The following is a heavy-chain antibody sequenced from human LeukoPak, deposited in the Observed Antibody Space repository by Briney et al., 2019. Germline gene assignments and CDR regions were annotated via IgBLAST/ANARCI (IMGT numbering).Heavy chain of an antibody. CDR3: AKETLRYFDS. CDR1: GFTFTTSG. CDR2: ISYDGSSK. J-gene: IGHJ4*02. Sequence: GGSLRLSCAASGFTFTTSGLHWVRQAPGKGLEWVALISYDGSSKVYADSVKGRFTISRDNSKNKLYLQMNSLRAEDTAVYYCAKETLRYFDSWGQGTLVTVSS. D-gene: IGHD3-9*01. V-gene: IGHV3-30*18.